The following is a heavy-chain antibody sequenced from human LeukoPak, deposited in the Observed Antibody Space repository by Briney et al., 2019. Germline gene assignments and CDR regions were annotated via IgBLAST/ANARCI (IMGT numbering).Heavy chain of an antibody. V-gene: IGHV4-39*01. CDR2: IYYTGTT. CDR3: AQSLGSSSWFGNWFDP. J-gene: IGHJ5*02. D-gene: IGHD6-13*01. CDR1: GGSISSSSHS. Sequence: SETLSLTYTVSGGSISSSSHSWGWIRQPPGKGLEWTGSIYYTGTTYYNPSLKSRFTISVDTSKNQFSLKLNSVTAADTAVYYCAQSLGSSSWFGNWFDPWGQGTLVTVSS.